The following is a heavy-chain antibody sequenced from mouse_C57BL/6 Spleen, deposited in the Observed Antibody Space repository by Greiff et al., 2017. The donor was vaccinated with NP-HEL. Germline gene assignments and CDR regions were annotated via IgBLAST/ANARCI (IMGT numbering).Heavy chain of an antibody. CDR2: IDPSDSCT. V-gene: IGHV1-50*01. J-gene: IGHJ1*03. Sequence: VQLQQPGAELVKPGASVKLSCKASGYTFTSYWMQWVKQRPGQGLEWIGEIDPSDSCTNYNQKFKGKATLTVDTSSSAAYMQLSSLTSEDSAVYDCARGERLRPHWDFEVWGTGTTVTVSS. D-gene: IGHD2-2*01. CDR1: GYTFTSYW. CDR3: ARGERLRPHWDFEV.